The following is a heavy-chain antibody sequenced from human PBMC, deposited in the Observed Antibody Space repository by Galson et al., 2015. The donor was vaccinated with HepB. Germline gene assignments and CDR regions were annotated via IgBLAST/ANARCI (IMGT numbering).Heavy chain of an antibody. D-gene: IGHD1-26*01. J-gene: IGHJ5*02. V-gene: IGHV1-3*01. CDR2: INAGNGNT. Sequence: SVKVSCKASGYTFTTYGMHWVRQAPGQRLEWVGWINAGNGNTKYSQKFQGRVTITRDTSASTVYMELSSLRSEDTAVYYCARGIVGDTDWFDPWGQGTLVTVSS. CDR3: ARGIVGDTDWFDP. CDR1: GYTFTTYG.